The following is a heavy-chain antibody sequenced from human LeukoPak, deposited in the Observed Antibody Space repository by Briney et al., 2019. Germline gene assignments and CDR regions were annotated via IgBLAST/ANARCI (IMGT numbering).Heavy chain of an antibody. CDR1: GYTFTSYG. V-gene: IGHV1-18*01. CDR3: ALHGAVYDYYYYGMDV. CDR2: ISAYNGNT. Sequence: ASVKVSCKASGYTFTSYGISWVRQAPGQGLEWMGWISAYNGNTNYAQKLQGRVTMTTDTSTSTAYMELRSLRSDDTAVYYCALHGAVYDYYYYGMDVWGQGTTVTVSS. D-gene: IGHD2-8*01. J-gene: IGHJ6*02.